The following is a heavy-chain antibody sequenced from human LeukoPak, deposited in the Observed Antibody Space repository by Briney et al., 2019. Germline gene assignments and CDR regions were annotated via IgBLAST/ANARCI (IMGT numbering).Heavy chain of an antibody. J-gene: IGHJ3*02. CDR1: GGTFSSYA. V-gene: IGHV1-69*13. Sequence: ASVKVSCKASGGTFSSYAISWVRQAPGQGLEWMGGIIPIFGTANYAQKFQGRVTITADESTSTAYMELSSLRSEDTAVYYCAREIAAADYDAFDIWGQGTMVTVSS. D-gene: IGHD6-13*01. CDR3: AREIAAADYDAFDI. CDR2: IIPIFGTA.